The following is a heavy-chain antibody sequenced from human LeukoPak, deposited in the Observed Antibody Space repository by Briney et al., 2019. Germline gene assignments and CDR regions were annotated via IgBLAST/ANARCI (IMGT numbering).Heavy chain of an antibody. Sequence: GGSLRLSCAASGFTFGSYGMSWVRQAPGKGLEWVAFITTTGATTSYAGSVKGRFTISRDNARDTLYMQMNSLRDEDTALYYCTIMHGYYDGSGYWVQWGQGTLVTASS. CDR2: ITTTGATT. D-gene: IGHD3-22*01. V-gene: IGHV3-23*01. CDR1: GFTFGSYG. J-gene: IGHJ4*02. CDR3: TIMHGYYDGSGYWVQ.